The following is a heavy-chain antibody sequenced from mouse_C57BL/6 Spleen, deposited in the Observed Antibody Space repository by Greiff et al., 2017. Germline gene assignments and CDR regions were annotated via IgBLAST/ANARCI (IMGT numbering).Heavy chain of an antibody. D-gene: IGHD3-1*01. V-gene: IGHV1-26*01. CDR1: GYTFTDYY. J-gene: IGHJ3*01. CDR2: INPNNGGT. Sequence: VQLQQSGPELVKPGASVKISCKASGYTFTDYYMNWVKQSHGKSLEWIGDINPNNGGTSYNQKFKGKATLTVDKSSSTAYMELRSLTSEDSAVYYCGRAGFAYWGQGTLVTVSA. CDR3: GRAGFAY.